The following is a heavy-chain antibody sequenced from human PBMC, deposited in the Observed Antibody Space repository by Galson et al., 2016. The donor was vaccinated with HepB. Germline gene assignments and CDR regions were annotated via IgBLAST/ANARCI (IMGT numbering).Heavy chain of an antibody. Sequence: SVKVSCKASGYTFTSYYMHWVRQAPGQGLEWMGIINPSGGSTSYAQKFQGRVTMTRDTSTSTVYMELSSLRSEDTAVYYCARDRHYYGSGSYPARDFDSWGQGTLVTVSS. J-gene: IGHJ4*02. CDR1: GYTFTSYY. D-gene: IGHD3-10*01. CDR3: ARDRHYYGSGSYPARDFDS. V-gene: IGHV1-46*01. CDR2: INPSGGST.